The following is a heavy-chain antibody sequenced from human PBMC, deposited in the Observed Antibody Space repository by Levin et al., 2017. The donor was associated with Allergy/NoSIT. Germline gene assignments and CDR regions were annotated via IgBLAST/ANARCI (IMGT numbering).Heavy chain of an antibody. CDR1: GGSISSSSYY. D-gene: IGHD4-17*01. CDR2: IHYRGST. Sequence: SETLSLTCTVSGGSISSSSYYWGWIRQPPGKGLEWIGSIHYRGSTYYSPSLKSRVTISIDTSENLFSPKLTSVTAADTAVYYCARPQGTTMYTYWFDPWGQGTLVTVSS. J-gene: IGHJ5*02. CDR3: ARPQGTTMYTYWFDP. V-gene: IGHV4-39*01.